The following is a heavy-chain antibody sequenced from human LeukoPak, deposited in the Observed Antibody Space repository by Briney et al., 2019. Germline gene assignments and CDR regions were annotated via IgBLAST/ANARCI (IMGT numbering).Heavy chain of an antibody. J-gene: IGHJ4*02. D-gene: IGHD5-18*01. Sequence: ASVKVSCKASGYTFTSYAMNWVRQAPGQGLEWMGWINPNSGGTNYAQKFQGRVTMTRDTSISTAYMELSRLRSDDTAVYYCARDRQGIPSDYWGQGTLVTVSS. V-gene: IGHV1-2*02. CDR3: ARDRQGIPSDY. CDR2: INPNSGGT. CDR1: GYTFTSYA.